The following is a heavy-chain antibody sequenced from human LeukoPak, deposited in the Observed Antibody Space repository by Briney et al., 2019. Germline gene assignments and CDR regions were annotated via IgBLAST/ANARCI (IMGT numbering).Heavy chain of an antibody. CDR1: GFTFSSYA. CDR2: ISYDGSNK. D-gene: IGHD2-21*01. V-gene: IGHV3-30*18. J-gene: IGHJ4*02. CDR3: AEDQKLQPFHY. Sequence: PGGSPRLSCAASGFTFSSYAMHWVRQAPGKGLEWVAVISYDGSNKYYADSVKGRFTISRDNSKNTLYLQMNSLRAEDTAMYYCAEDQKLQPFHYWGQGTLVTVSS.